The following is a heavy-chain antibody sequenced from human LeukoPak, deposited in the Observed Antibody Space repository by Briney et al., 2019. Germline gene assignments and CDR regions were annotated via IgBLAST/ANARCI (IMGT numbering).Heavy chain of an antibody. D-gene: IGHD4-23*01. CDR2: IYYSGST. Sequence: ASETLSLTCTVSGGSISSYYWSWIRQPPGKGLEWIGYIYYSGSTNYNPSLKSRVTISVDTSKNQFSLKLSSVTAADTAVYYCARINYGGPRRPYYYYYYYMDVWGKGTTVTVSS. J-gene: IGHJ6*03. CDR3: ARINYGGPRRPYYYYYYYMDV. V-gene: IGHV4-59*01. CDR1: GGSISSYY.